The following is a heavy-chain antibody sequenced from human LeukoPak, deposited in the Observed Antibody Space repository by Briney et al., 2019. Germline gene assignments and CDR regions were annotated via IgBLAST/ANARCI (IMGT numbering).Heavy chain of an antibody. J-gene: IGHJ4*02. D-gene: IGHD2-2*01. CDR1: GFTFSSYS. CDR2: ISSSSSPK. V-gene: IGHV3-48*01. Sequence: GGSLRLSCAASGFTFSSYSLSWVRQAPGKGLEWVSYISSSSSPKYYADSVKGRFAISRDNAKNSLYLQMNSLRAEDTAIYYCARITGTIDCSSATCPADYWGQGTLVTVSS. CDR3: ARITGTIDCSSATCPADY.